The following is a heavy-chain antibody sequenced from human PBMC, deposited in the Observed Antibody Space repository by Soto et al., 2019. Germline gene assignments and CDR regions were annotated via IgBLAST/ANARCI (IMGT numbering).Heavy chain of an antibody. Sequence: QVQLVESGGGVVQPGRSLRLSCAASGFTFNNYGMHWVRQAPGKGLEWVALIWHDGSIKGYADSVKGRFTISRDNSKNTLNLQKNSLRVEDTAVYYCTRAAIRGELLEYWGQGTQVTVSS. V-gene: IGHV3-33*01. CDR2: IWHDGSIK. D-gene: IGHD1-7*01. CDR3: TRAAIRGELLEY. CDR1: GFTFNNYG. J-gene: IGHJ4*02.